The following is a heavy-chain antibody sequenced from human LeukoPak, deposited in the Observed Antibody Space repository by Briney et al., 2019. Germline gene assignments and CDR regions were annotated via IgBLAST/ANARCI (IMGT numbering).Heavy chain of an antibody. D-gene: IGHD3-10*01. CDR3: AKENYYGSGSYYNDAFDI. CDR2: ISGSGGST. Sequence: PGGSLRLSCAASGFTFSSYAMSWVRQAPGKGLEWVSAISGSGGSTYYADSVKGRFTISRDNSKNTPYLQMNSLRAEDTAVYYCAKENYYGSGSYYNDAFDIWGQGTMVTVSS. J-gene: IGHJ3*02. V-gene: IGHV3-23*01. CDR1: GFTFSSYA.